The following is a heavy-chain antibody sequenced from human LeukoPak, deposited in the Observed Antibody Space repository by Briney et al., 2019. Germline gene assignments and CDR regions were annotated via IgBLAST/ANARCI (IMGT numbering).Heavy chain of an antibody. Sequence: GGSLRLSCTASGFTFSTYWMTWVRQAPGKGLEWVANIKQDGSKKYYVDPVKGRFTISRDNAKNSLYLQMNSLRAEDTAVYYCVRDLPFDYWGQGTLVTVSS. V-gene: IGHV3-7*01. CDR1: GFTFSTYW. CDR2: IKQDGSKK. J-gene: IGHJ4*02. CDR3: VRDLPFDY.